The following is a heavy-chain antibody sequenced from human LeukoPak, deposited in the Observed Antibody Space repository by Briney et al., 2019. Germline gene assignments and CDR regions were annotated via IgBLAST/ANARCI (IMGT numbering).Heavy chain of an antibody. J-gene: IGHJ4*02. D-gene: IGHD6-13*01. CDR1: ELTFSGYW. CDR3: ARDGFVGAADY. V-gene: IGHV3-7*01. CDR2: INQDGSEK. Sequence: GGSLRLSCAASELTFSGYWMNWVRQAPGKGPEWVANINQDGSEKHYVGSVKGRFTISRDNAKNSLFLQMNSLRVEDTAVFYCARDGFVGAADYWGQGTLVTVSS.